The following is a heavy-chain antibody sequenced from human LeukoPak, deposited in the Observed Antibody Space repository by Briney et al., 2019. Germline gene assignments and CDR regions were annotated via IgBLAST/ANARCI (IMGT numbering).Heavy chain of an antibody. Sequence: PGGSLRLSCAASGFTFGDYHMSWIRQAPGKGLEWVSDISSSDNTMYYADSVKGRFTISRDNAKNSLYLQMNSLRAEDTAVYYCARDRGSCFDYWGQGTLITVSS. CDR3: ARDRGSCFDY. CDR2: ISSSDNTM. CDR1: GFTFGDYH. D-gene: IGHD3-10*01. J-gene: IGHJ4*02. V-gene: IGHV3-11*01.